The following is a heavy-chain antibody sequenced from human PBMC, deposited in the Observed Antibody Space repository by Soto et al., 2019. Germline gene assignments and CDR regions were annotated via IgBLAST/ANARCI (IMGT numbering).Heavy chain of an antibody. Sequence: ASVKVSCKASGGTFSSYAISWVRQAPGQGLEWMGGIIPIFGTANYAQKSQGRVTITADESTSTAYMELSSLRSEDTAVYYCARDSFYSGYDYGREENYYYYGMDVWGQGTTVTVSS. J-gene: IGHJ6*02. CDR1: GGTFSSYA. CDR2: IIPIFGTA. V-gene: IGHV1-69*13. CDR3: ARDSFYSGYDYGREENYYYYGMDV. D-gene: IGHD5-12*01.